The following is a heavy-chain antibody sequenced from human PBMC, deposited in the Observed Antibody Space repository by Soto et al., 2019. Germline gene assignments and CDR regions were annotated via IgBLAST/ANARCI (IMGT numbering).Heavy chain of an antibody. D-gene: IGHD3-3*01. CDR2: LYYTGCP. CDR1: GGSITSYY. V-gene: IGHV4-59*01. J-gene: IGHJ5*02. Sequence: SETLSLTCPVSGGSITSYYWRWIRQPPGNGLEWIWYLYYTGCPYNYPSLTCRVTISVDRSNNQFSLKLSAVTAADTAVYYCARVCSTNFGPYYDFSSGYYGNGFDPRGQGTLVTVS. CDR3: ARVCSTNFGPYYDFSSGYYGNGFDP.